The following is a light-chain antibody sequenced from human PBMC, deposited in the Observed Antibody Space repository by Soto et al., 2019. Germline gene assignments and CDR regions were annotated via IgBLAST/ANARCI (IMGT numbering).Light chain of an antibody. J-gene: IGKJ2*03. CDR2: DAS. Sequence: DIQLTQSPSFLSASVGDTVTIPCQASQDISNSLNWYQQKPGQAPKLLIYDASNLERGVPSRFSGSGSGTFFTLTISSLQPEDIATYYCQQYDNLFSFGQGTTVDIK. V-gene: IGKV1-33*01. CDR1: QDISNS. CDR3: QQYDNLFS.